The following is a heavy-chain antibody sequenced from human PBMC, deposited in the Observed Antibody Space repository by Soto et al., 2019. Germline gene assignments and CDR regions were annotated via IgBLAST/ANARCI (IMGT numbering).Heavy chain of an antibody. CDR1: GYSFTDYW. CDR2: IYPGDSHA. CDR3: ARPYSGGPNDPFDV. D-gene: IGHD1-26*01. J-gene: IGHJ3*01. V-gene: IGHV5-51*01. Sequence: GESLKISCKGSGYSFTDYWIGWVRQMPGKGLEWMGIIYPGDSHAIYSPSFQGQVTMSADKSVSTAYLQWSSLKASDTAMYYCARPYSGGPNDPFDVWGQGTMVTVSS.